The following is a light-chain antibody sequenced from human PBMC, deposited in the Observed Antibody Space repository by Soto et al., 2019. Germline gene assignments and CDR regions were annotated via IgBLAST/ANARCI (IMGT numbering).Light chain of an antibody. V-gene: IGKV2D-29*02. Sequence: CKSSQSLLHITGETFLFWYLQKPGQSPQLLIYEVSTRVSGVPDRFSGSGSGTDTTHESSRVVTDDVVFYSFRQSAQLPGTFGQGTRLEIK. J-gene: IGKJ5*01. CDR2: EVS. CDR1: QSLLHITGETF. CDR3: RQSAQLPGT.